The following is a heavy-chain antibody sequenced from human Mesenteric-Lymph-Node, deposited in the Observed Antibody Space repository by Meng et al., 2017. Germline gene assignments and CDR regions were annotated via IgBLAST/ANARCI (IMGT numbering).Heavy chain of an antibody. CDR2: IKVDGGEK. CDR3: TRGNRVRVNYFDY. V-gene: IGHV3-7*01. J-gene: IGHJ4*02. D-gene: IGHD1/OR15-1a*01. CDR1: GFTFSDYW. Sequence: GESLKISCAASGFTFSDYWMTWVRQAPGKGLRWVASIKVDGGEKYFVDSVKGRFTISRDNAKNSLYLQMNSLRAEDTAVYYCTRGNRVRVNYFDYWGQGTLVTVSS.